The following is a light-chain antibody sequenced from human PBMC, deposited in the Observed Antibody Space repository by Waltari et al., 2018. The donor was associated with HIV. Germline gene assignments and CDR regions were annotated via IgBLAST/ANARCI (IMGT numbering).Light chain of an antibody. CDR2: DGS. Sequence: AIQLTQSPSSLSASAGDRVTITCRASQGISSALAWYQQKAGKAPKRLIYDGSSLESGVPSRFSGTGSGTDFTLIISSLQPEDFATYYCQQFKSYPHTFGGGTKVEVK. V-gene: IGKV1-13*02. CDR3: QQFKSYPHT. J-gene: IGKJ4*01. CDR1: QGISSA.